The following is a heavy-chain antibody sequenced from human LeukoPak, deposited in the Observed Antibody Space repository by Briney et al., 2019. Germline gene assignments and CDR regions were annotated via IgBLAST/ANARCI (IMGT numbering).Heavy chain of an antibody. Sequence: PGGSLRLSCAASVFTFCDYYMSCLRQAPGKGLEWVSYISSSSSYTNYADSVKGRFTISRDNAKNSLYLQMNSLRADDTAVYYCARSGSHDYWGQGTLVTVSS. D-gene: IGHD1-26*01. CDR3: ARSGSHDY. V-gene: IGHV3-11*03. J-gene: IGHJ4*02. CDR2: ISSSSSYT. CDR1: VFTFCDYY.